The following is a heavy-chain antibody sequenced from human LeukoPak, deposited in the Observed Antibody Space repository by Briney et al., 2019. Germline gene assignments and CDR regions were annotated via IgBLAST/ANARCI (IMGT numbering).Heavy chain of an antibody. Sequence: KTSETLSLTCTVSGGSISSYYWSWIRQPPGKGLERIGYIYYSGSTNYNPSLKSRVTISVDTSKNQFSLKLSSVTAADTAVYYCARHEGTFEAAAGEWYFDLWGRGTLVTVSS. CDR2: IYYSGST. J-gene: IGHJ2*01. V-gene: IGHV4-59*08. CDR1: GGSISSYY. D-gene: IGHD6-13*01. CDR3: ARHEGTFEAAAGEWYFDL.